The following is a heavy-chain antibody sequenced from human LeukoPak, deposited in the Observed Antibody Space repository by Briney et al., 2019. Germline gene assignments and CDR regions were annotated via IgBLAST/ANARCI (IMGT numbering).Heavy chain of an antibody. V-gene: IGHV1-69*13. CDR3: AREMGQRTTPDWFDP. D-gene: IGHD1-7*01. CDR2: IIPIFGTA. J-gene: IGHJ5*02. CDR1: GYTFTNG. Sequence: EASVKVSCKASGYTFTNGLSWVRQAPGQGLEWMGGIIPIFGTANYAQKFQGRVTITADESTSTAYMELSSLRSEGTAVYYCAREMGQRTTPDWFDPWGQGTLVTVSS.